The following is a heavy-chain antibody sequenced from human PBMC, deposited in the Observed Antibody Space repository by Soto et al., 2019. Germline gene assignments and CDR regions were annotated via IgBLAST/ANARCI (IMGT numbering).Heavy chain of an antibody. D-gene: IGHD1-1*01. CDR2: IYHTGST. Sequence: SSETLSLTCSVSGGSISTVGHSWTWIRQPPGKGLEWIGSIYHTGSTYYSKSLRSRLTMSVDTSKSQFSLRLSSVTAADTAVYYCARATGTLRSRNCDYWGQGSLVTVSS. J-gene: IGHJ4*02. V-gene: IGHV4-31*03. CDR3: ARATGTLRSRNCDY. CDR1: GGSISTVGHS.